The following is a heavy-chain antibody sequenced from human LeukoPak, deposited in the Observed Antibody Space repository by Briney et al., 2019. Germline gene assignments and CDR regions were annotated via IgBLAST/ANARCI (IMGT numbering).Heavy chain of an antibody. CDR2: ISSSSSYI. J-gene: IGHJ5*02. V-gene: IGHV3-21*01. Sequence: GGSLRLSCAASGFTFSSHSMNWVRQAPGKGLEWVSSISSSSSYIYYADSVKGRFTVSRDNSKNMLYLQMNSLRAEDTGVYSCARDTSHYTNGWYLLDPWGQGTLVTVSS. D-gene: IGHD6-19*01. CDR1: GFTFSSHS. CDR3: ARDTSHYTNGWYLLDP.